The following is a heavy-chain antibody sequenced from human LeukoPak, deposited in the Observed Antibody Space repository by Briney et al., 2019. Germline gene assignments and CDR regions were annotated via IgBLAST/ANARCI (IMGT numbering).Heavy chain of an antibody. V-gene: IGHV7-4-1*02. J-gene: IGHJ4*02. Sequence: ASVKVSCKASGYTFTNYAMNWVRQAPGQGLEWMGWINTNTGNPTYAQGFTGRFVFSLDTSDSTAYLQISSLKAEDTAVYYCAPSPLYDYVWGSQIDYWGQGTLVTVSS. D-gene: IGHD3-16*01. CDR3: APSPLYDYVWGSQIDY. CDR1: GYTFTNYA. CDR2: INTNTGNP.